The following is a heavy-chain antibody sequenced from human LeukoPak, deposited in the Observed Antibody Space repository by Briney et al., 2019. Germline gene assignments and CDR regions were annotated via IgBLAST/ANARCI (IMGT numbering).Heavy chain of an antibody. CDR1: GFAFTDYW. CDR2: ISADGRMT. D-gene: IGHD5-18*01. Sequence: GGSLRLSCAASGFAFTDYWMHWVRQAPGKGLVWVSRISADGRMTDYEDSVKGRFTVSRDNARNTLYLQMNRVRAEDTAVYYCARGGFTYGPATLGALDIWGQGTMVPVSS. V-gene: IGHV3-74*01. J-gene: IGHJ3*02. CDR3: ARGGFTYGPATLGALDI.